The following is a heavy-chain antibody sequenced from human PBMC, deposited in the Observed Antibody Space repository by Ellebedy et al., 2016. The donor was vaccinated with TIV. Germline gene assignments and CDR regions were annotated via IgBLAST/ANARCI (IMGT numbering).Heavy chain of an antibody. Sequence: GGSLRLSCAASGFTFSNAWMSWVRQAPGKGLEWVGRIKSKTDGGTTDYAAPVKGRFTISSDDSKNTLYLQMNSLKTEDTAVYYCTTGPRGWLREHWGQGTLVTVSS. D-gene: IGHD5-12*01. J-gene: IGHJ4*02. V-gene: IGHV3-15*01. CDR1: GFTFSNAW. CDR2: IKSKTDGGTT. CDR3: TTGPRGWLREH.